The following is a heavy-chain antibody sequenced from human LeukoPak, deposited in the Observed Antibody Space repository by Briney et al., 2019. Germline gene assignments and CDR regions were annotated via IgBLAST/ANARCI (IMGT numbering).Heavy chain of an antibody. Sequence: GGSLRLSCAASGFTFSDYYMSWIRQAPGKGLEGVSYISSSGSTIYYADSVKGRFTISRDNAKNSLYLQMNSLRAEDTAVYYCAKFIAAPFYFDYWGQGTLVTVSS. CDR1: GFTFSDYY. CDR2: ISSSGSTI. D-gene: IGHD6-13*01. V-gene: IGHV3-11*04. CDR3: AKFIAAPFYFDY. J-gene: IGHJ4*02.